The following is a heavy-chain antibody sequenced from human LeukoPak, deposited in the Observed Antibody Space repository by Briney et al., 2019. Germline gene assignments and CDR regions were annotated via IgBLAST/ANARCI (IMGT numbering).Heavy chain of an antibody. D-gene: IGHD3-22*01. V-gene: IGHV4-61*02. CDR2: IYTSGST. CDR1: GGSISSGSYY. Sequence: SETLSLTCTVSGGSISSGSYYWSWIRQPAGKGLEWIGRIYTSGSTNYNPSLKRRDTISVDTSKNQFSLKLSSVTAADTAVYYCARDSSGYYNWFDPWGQGTLVTVSS. J-gene: IGHJ5*02. CDR3: ARDSSGYYNWFDP.